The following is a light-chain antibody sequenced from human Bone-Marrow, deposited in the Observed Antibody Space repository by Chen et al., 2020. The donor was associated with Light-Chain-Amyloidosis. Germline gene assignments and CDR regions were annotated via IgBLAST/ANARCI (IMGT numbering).Light chain of an antibody. CDR2: EVT. CDR3: SSYTITNTLV. CDR1: SSDVGGDNH. V-gene: IGLV2-14*01. J-gene: IGLJ1*01. Sequence: QSALTQPASVSGSPGQSITISCTGTSSDVGGDNHVSWYQQHPDKAPKLTIYEVTNRPSWVPYRFSGSKSDNTASLNIAGLQTEDEADYFGSSYTITNTLVFGSGTRVTVL.